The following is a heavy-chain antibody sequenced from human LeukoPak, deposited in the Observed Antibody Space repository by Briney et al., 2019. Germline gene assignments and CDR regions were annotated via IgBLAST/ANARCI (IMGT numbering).Heavy chain of an antibody. CDR1: GFTFSSYA. V-gene: IGHV3-23*01. D-gene: IGHD3-22*01. CDR2: ISGSGGST. Sequence: PGGSLRLSCAASGFTFSSYAMSWVRQAPGKGLEWVSAISGSGGSTYYADSVKGRFTISRDNSKNTLYLQMNSLRAEDTAVYYCAAHYYDSSGYYYPLDYWGQGTLVTVSS. J-gene: IGHJ4*02. CDR3: AAHYYDSSGYYYPLDY.